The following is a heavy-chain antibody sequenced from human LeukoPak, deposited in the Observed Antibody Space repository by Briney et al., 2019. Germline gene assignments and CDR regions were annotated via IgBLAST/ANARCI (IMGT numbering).Heavy chain of an antibody. CDR3: ARDAF. D-gene: IGHD3-3*02. J-gene: IGHJ4*02. Sequence: VASVKVSCKTAGYSFTSFYIHWIRQAPGQGLEWMGMVNPSGGSTVSAQKFQDRVNMTADTSTRTVHMEMTGPRSDDTAIYYCARDAFWGQGTLVTVSS. CDR1: GYSFTSFY. CDR2: VNPSGGST. V-gene: IGHV1-46*01.